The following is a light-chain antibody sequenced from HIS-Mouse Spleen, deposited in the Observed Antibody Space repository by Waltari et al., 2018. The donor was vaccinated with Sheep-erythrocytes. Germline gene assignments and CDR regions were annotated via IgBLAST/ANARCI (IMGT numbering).Light chain of an antibody. V-gene: IGLV2-14*01. CDR1: SSDVGGYNY. CDR3: SSYTSSSTPVV. J-gene: IGLJ2*01. Sequence: QSALTQPASVSGSPGQSITISCTGTSSDVGGYNYVSWYQQHPGKAPKLMIYEVSNRPSWISNRFSGSNAGNTASLTISGLQAKDEADYYCSSYTSSSTPVVFGGGTKLTVL. CDR2: EVS.